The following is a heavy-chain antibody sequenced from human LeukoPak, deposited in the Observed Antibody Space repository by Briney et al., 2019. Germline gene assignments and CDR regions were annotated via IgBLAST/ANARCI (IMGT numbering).Heavy chain of an antibody. J-gene: IGHJ4*02. CDR3: ASWGYYYDSSGYKDY. D-gene: IGHD3-22*01. Sequence: SETLTLTCTVSGGSISSYYWSWIRQPPGKGLVWIGYIYYSGSTNYNPSLNGRLTISVDTPKNQFSLKLSSVTAADTAVHYCASWGYYYDSSGYKDYWGQGTLVTVSS. CDR2: IYYSGST. CDR1: GGSISSYY. V-gene: IGHV4-59*01.